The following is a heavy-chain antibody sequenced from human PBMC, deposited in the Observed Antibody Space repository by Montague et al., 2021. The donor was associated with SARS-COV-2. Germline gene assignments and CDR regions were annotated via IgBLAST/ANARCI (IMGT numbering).Heavy chain of an antibody. V-gene: IGHV4-31*03. D-gene: IGHD1-26*01. CDR2: IYHTGST. J-gene: IGHJ2*01. CDR1: GGSITSGGYY. Sequence: TLSLTCTVSGGSITSGGYYWTWIRQHPGKGLEWIGYIYHTGSTYYNPSLQSRLRTSVDTSKNEFSLTLTSVTAADTAIYYCARDRGLGSRGGRYIDPWGRGTLVTVSS. CDR3: ARDRGLGSRGGRYIDP.